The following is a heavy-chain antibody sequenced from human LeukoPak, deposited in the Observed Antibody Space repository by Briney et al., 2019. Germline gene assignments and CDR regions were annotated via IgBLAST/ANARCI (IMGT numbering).Heavy chain of an antibody. V-gene: IGHV3-48*04. CDR1: GFTFISYG. CDR3: AELGITMIGGV. D-gene: IGHD3-10*02. Sequence: GGSLRLSCAASGFTFISYGMNWVRQAPGKGLEWVSYISSSGSTIYYADSVKGRFTISRDNAKNSLYLQMNSLRAEDTAVYYCAELGITMIGGVWGKGTTVTISS. CDR2: ISSSGSTI. J-gene: IGHJ6*04.